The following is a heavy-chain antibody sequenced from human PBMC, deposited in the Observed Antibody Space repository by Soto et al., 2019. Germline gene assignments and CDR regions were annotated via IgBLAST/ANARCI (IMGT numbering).Heavy chain of an antibody. CDR1: GYSISSGYY. CDR2: IYHSVRT. V-gene: IGHV4-38-2*01. D-gene: IGHD3-9*01. J-gene: IGHJ4*02. Sequence: PSETLSLTCAVSGYSISSGYYWGWIRQPPGKGLEWIGSIYHSVRTYYNPSLKSRVTISVDTSKNQFSLKLSSVTAADTAVYYCARTYNILTGYSDYWGQGTLVTVYS. CDR3: ARTYNILTGYSDY.